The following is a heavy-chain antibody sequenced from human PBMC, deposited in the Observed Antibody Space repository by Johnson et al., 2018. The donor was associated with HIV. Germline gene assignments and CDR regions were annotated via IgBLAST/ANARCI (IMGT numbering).Heavy chain of an antibody. Sequence: VQLVESGGGVVRPGGSLRLSCTASGFTFDDYGMTWVRQVPGKGLEWVSAISGSGGSTYYADSVKGRFTISRDNSKNTLYLQMNSLRAEDTAVYYCARGWQQRAFDSWCQGTMVTVSS. J-gene: IGHJ3*02. D-gene: IGHD6-13*01. V-gene: IGHV3-23*04. CDR1: GFTFDDYG. CDR2: ISGSGGST. CDR3: ARGWQQRAFDS.